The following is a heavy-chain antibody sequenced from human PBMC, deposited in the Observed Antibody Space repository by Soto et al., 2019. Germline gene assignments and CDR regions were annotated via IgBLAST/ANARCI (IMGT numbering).Heavy chain of an antibody. Sequence: SETLSLTCTVSGGSISSYYWSWIRQPPGKGLEWIGYIYYSGSTNYNPSLKSRVTISVDTSKNQFSLKLSSVTAADTAVYYCASVSSYYDFWSGSDAFDIWGQGTMVTVSS. V-gene: IGHV4-59*01. CDR2: IYYSGST. CDR3: ASVSSYYDFWSGSDAFDI. J-gene: IGHJ3*02. CDR1: GGSISSYY. D-gene: IGHD3-3*01.